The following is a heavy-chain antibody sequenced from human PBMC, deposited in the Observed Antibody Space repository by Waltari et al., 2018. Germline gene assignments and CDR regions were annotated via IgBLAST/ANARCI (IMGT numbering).Heavy chain of an antibody. J-gene: IGHJ6*02. CDR2: TIPIFGTA. CDR1: GGTFSSYA. D-gene: IGHD4-4*01. V-gene: IGHV1-69*01. CDR3: ARENAMDYSNDYYYGMDV. Sequence: QVQLVQSGAEVKKPGSSVKVSCKASGGTFSSYAISWVRQAPGQGLEWMGGTIPIFGTANYEQKVQGRVTITADESTSTAYMELSSLRSEDTAVYYCARENAMDYSNDYYYGMDVWGQGTTVTVSS.